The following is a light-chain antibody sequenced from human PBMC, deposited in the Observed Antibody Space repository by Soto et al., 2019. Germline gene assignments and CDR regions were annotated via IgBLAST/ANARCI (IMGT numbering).Light chain of an antibody. J-gene: IGKJ1*01. CDR2: GAS. CDR3: QPYGSSPRT. V-gene: IGKV3-20*01. Sequence: EIVLTQSPGTLSMSPGERATLSCRASQSISSNYLAWYQQKPGQAPRLLIYGASSRATGIPDRFSGSGSGTDFTLTISSLEAEDFAVYYCQPYGSSPRTFGQGTKVEFK. CDR1: QSISSNY.